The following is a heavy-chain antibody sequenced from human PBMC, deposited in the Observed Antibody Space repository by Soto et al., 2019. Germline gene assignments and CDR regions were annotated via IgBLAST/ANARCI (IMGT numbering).Heavy chain of an antibody. J-gene: IGHJ4*02. V-gene: IGHV3-30*18. CDR3: AKDVGYCTNGVCSVLDY. D-gene: IGHD2-8*01. Sequence: GGSLRLSCAASGFTFSSYGMHWVRQAPGKGLEWVAVISYDGSNKYYADSVKGRFTISRDNSKNTLYLQMNSLRAEDTAVYYCAKDVGYCTNGVCSVLDYWGQGTLVTVSS. CDR1: GFTFSSYG. CDR2: ISYDGSNK.